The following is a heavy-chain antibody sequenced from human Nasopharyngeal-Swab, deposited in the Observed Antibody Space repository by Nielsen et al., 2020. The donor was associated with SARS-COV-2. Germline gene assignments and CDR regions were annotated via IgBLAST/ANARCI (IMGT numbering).Heavy chain of an antibody. CDR3: TRGLTGHIVQWNPSPY. D-gene: IGHD1-14*01. J-gene: IGHJ4*02. CDR2: INGNGGST. Sequence: GESLKISCAASGFTFSTAWMSWVRQAPGKGLEWVSGINGNGGSTYYADSVWGRFTISRDTSKNTVYLQMNTLRADDTALYFCTRGLTGHIVQWNPSPYWGQGTLVTVSS. V-gene: IGHV3-23*01. CDR1: GFTFSTAW.